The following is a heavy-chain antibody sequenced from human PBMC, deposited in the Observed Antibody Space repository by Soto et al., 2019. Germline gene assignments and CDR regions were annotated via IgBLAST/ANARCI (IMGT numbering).Heavy chain of an antibody. V-gene: IGHV3-48*01. D-gene: IGHD1-26*01. Sequence: GGSLRLSCAASGFTVGISYMTWVRQIPGKGLEWVAYVSRGSPTMHYADSVKGRFTISRDNAKNSLYLQMNSLKADDTAVYYCAKEGGSQGFDYWGQGTLVTVSS. CDR3: AKEGGSQGFDY. CDR1: GFTVGISY. CDR2: VSRGSPTM. J-gene: IGHJ4*02.